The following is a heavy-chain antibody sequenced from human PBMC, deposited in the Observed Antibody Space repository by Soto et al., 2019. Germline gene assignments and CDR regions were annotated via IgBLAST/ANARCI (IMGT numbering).Heavy chain of an antibody. D-gene: IGHD3-3*01. J-gene: IGHJ5*02. CDR3: ARDWRGAEGFEP. V-gene: IGHV1-18*01. Sequence: QVQLVQSGPEVKKPGASVKISCKASGYTFSTYGFSWVRQAPGQGIEWMVWIGAHNGDTTYAQKFKGIDTMTTDTATTTPYRARGSLTSDDTAVYFCARDWRGAEGFEPWGQGTLVTVSS. CDR2: IGAHNGDT. CDR1: GYTFSTYG.